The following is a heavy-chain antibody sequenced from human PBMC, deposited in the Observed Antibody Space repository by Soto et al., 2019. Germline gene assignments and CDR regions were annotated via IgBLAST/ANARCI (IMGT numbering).Heavy chain of an antibody. CDR2: IIPIFGTA. J-gene: IGHJ6*02. CDR3: ARDDIVVVPAATDYYYYYGMDV. V-gene: IGHV1-69*06. CDR1: GGTFSSYA. Sequence: QVQLVQSGAEVKKPGSSVKVSCKASGGTFSSYAISWVRQAPGQGLGWMGGIIPIFGTANYAQKFQGRVTITADKSTSTAYMELSSLRSEDTAVYYCARDDIVVVPAATDYYYYYGMDVWGQGTTVTVSS. D-gene: IGHD2-2*01.